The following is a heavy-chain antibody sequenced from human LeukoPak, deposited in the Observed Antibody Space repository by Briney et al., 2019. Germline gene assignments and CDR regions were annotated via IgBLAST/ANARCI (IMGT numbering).Heavy chain of an antibody. V-gene: IGHV3-21*01. CDR1: GFTFSSST. CDR3: ARDLGMTDGDYVSYFDY. J-gene: IGHJ4*02. D-gene: IGHD4-17*01. CDR2: ISSSSTYI. Sequence: PGGSLRLSCAASGFTFSSSTMTWVRQSPGKGLEWVSSISSSSTYIYYADSVKGRFIISRDNAKNSLYLQMNSLRAEDTAVYYCARDLGMTDGDYVSYFDYWGQGTLVTVSS.